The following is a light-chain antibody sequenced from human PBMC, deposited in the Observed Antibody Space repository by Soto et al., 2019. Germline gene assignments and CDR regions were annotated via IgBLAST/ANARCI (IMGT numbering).Light chain of an antibody. J-gene: IGLJ7*01. V-gene: IGLV1-44*01. CDR3: AAWDDSLNAHAV. CDR2: SNN. CDR1: SSNISSNT. Sequence: QSVLTQPPSASGTPGQRVTISCSGRSSNISSNTVNWYQQLPGTAPKLLIYSNNHRPSGVPDRFSGTKSDTSASLAISGLQSEDESDYYCAAWDDSLNAHAVFGGGTQLTV.